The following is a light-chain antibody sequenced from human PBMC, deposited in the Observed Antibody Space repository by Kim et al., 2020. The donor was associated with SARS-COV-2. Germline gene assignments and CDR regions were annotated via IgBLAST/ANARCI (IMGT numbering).Light chain of an antibody. CDR2: TAS. Sequence: ASVGDRVTITGRASQSIRTYLKWYQQKPGKAPELLIYTASSLESGVPSRFSGSGSGTDFSLTISSLQPGDFATYYCQQKYSAPLTFGGGTKVDIK. V-gene: IGKV1-39*01. CDR1: QSIRTY. J-gene: IGKJ4*01. CDR3: QQKYSAPLT.